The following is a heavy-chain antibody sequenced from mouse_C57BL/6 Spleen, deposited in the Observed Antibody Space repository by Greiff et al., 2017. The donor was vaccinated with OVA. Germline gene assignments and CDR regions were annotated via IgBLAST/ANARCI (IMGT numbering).Heavy chain of an antibody. Sequence: EVKVVESGGGLVKPGGSLKLSCAASGFTFSSYTMSWVRQTPEKRLEWVATISGGGGNTYYPDSVKGRFTISRDNAKNPLYLQMSSLRSEDTALYYCARQGYYGSSYGFAYWGQGTLVTVSA. D-gene: IGHD1-1*01. V-gene: IGHV5-9*01. CDR2: ISGGGGNT. CDR1: GFTFSSYT. CDR3: ARQGYYGSSYGFAY. J-gene: IGHJ3*01.